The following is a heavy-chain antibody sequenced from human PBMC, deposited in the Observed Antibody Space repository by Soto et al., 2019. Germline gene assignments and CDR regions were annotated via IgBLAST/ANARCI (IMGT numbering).Heavy chain of an antibody. D-gene: IGHD6-19*01. CDR3: ARDYPTRYSSGWYITPDAFDI. V-gene: IGHV3-11*06. Sequence: GGSLRLSCAASGFTFSDYYMSWIRQAPGKGLEWVSYISSSSSYTNYADSVKGRFTISRDNAKNSLYLQMNSLRAEDTAVYYCARDYPTRYSSGWYITPDAFDIWGQGTMVTVS. CDR2: ISSSSSYT. J-gene: IGHJ3*02. CDR1: GFTFSDYY.